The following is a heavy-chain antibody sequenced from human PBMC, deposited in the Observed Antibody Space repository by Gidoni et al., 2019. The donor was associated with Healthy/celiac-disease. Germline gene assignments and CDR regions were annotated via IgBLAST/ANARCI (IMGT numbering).Heavy chain of an antibody. D-gene: IGHD6-19*01. CDR3: ARHWMYSSGWANWFDP. J-gene: IGHJ5*02. CDR2: IYYSGST. Sequence: QLQLQESGPGLVKPSETLSLTCTVSGGSISSSSYYWGWIRQPPGKGLEWIGSIYYSGSTYYNPSLKSRVTISVDTSKNQFSLKLSSVTAADTAVYYCARHWMYSSGWANWFDPWGQGTLVTVSS. V-gene: IGHV4-39*01. CDR1: GGSISSSSYY.